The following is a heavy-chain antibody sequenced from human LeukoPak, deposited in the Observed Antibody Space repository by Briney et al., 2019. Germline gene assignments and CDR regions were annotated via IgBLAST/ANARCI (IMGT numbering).Heavy chain of an antibody. V-gene: IGHV3-20*04. CDR3: ARDDGSGSGEY. D-gene: IGHD3-10*01. CDR2: INWNGGST. Sequence: GGSLRLSCAASGFTFDDYGMSWVRQATGKGLEWVSNINWNGGSTGYADSVKGRFTVSRDNAKNSLYLQMNSLRAEDTALYYCARDDGSGSGEYWGQGTLVTVSS. J-gene: IGHJ4*02. CDR1: GFTFDDYG.